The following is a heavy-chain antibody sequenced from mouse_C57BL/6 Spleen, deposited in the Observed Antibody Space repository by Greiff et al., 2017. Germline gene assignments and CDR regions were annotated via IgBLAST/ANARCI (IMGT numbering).Heavy chain of an antibody. J-gene: IGHJ4*01. V-gene: IGHV1-81*01. Sequence: QVHVKQSGAELARPGASVKLSCKASGYTFTSYGISWVKQRTGQGLEWIGEIYPRSGNTYYNEKFKGKATLTADKSSSTAYMGLRSLTSEDSAVYFCASPYINDGAMDYWGQGTSVTVSS. CDR1: GYTFTSYG. D-gene: IGHD2-12*01. CDR3: ASPYINDGAMDY. CDR2: IYPRSGNT.